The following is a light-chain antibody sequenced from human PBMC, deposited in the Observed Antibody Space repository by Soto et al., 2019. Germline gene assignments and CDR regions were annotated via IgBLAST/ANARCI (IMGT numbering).Light chain of an antibody. J-gene: IGKJ2*01. CDR2: GAS. V-gene: IGKV3-15*01. Sequence: EIVMTQSPATVSLSPGERATLSCRASPGVSNTLAWYQQRPGQAPRLLIYGASIRAPGIPVRFSGGGSGTEFTLPITSLQSEDFAVYYCQQYYSAPYAFGQGTKLEIK. CDR1: PGVSNT. CDR3: QQYYSAPYA.